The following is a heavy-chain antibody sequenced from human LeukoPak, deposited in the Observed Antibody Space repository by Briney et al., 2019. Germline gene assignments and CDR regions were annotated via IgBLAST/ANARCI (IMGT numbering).Heavy chain of an antibody. J-gene: IGHJ4*02. V-gene: IGHV1-2*02. CDR2: INPNSGGT. Sequence: ASVKVSCKASGYTFTGYYMHWVRQAPGQGLEWMGWINPNSGGTNYAQKFQGRVTMTRDTSISTAYMELSRLRFDDTAVYHCARLTRRGTIGFDYWGQGTLVTVSS. CDR3: ARLTRRGTIGFDY. CDR1: GYTFTGYY. D-gene: IGHD1-7*01.